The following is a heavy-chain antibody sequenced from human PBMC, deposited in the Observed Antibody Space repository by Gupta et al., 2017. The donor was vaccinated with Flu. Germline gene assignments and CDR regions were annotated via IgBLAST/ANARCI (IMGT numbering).Heavy chain of an antibody. Sequence: EVQLVGSGGGLVKPGGSLRLSCAASGFSFSSYSMNWVRQAPGKGLEWVSFISSSSSYIYYADSVKGRFTISRDNAKNSLYLQMNSLRAEDTAVYYCASYYCSGGSCLRDYWGQGTLVTVSS. J-gene: IGHJ4*02. CDR2: ISSSSSYI. D-gene: IGHD2-15*01. V-gene: IGHV3-21*01. CDR3: ASYYCSGGSCLRDY. CDR1: GFSFSSYS.